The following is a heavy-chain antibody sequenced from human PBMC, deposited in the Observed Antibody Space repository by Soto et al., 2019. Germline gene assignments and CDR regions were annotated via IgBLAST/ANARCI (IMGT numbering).Heavy chain of an antibody. Sequence: QVQLQESGPGLVKPSQTLSLTCTVSGGSISSGGYYWTGIGHHPGKGLEWIGYIYYSGSTYYNPSLKSRVTISVDTSKNQFSLKLSSVTAADTAVYYCARDSEGTADYWGQGTLVTVSS. CDR1: GGSISSGGYY. J-gene: IGHJ4*02. D-gene: IGHD2-8*02. CDR2: IYYSGST. CDR3: ARDSEGTADY. V-gene: IGHV4-31*03.